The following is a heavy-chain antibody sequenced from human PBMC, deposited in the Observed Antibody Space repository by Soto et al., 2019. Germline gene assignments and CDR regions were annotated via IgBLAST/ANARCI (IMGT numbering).Heavy chain of an antibody. Sequence: EVQLVESGGGLVQPGRSLRLSSAASGFTFDDYAMHWVRQVPGKGLEWVSGISWNSGSIGYGDSVKGRFAISRDNAKNSLHLQMNSLSAEDTAFYYCVKDESINWYSGHFRHWGQGTLVTVSS. CDR1: GFTFDDYA. V-gene: IGHV3-9*01. J-gene: IGHJ1*01. D-gene: IGHD6-13*01. CDR3: VKDESINWYSGHFRH. CDR2: ISWNSGSI.